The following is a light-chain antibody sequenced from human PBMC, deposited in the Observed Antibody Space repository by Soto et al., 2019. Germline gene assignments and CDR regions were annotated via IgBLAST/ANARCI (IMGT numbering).Light chain of an antibody. CDR2: GAS. Sequence: EIVLTQSPATLSLSPGERATLSCRASQSVSSYLAWYQQKPGQAPRLLIYGASTRATGIPVRFSGSGSGTDFTLTISSLQPEDFATYYCQQLNSYPLTFGGGTKVDIK. CDR3: QQLNSYPLT. CDR1: QSVSSY. V-gene: IGKV3-11*01. J-gene: IGKJ4*01.